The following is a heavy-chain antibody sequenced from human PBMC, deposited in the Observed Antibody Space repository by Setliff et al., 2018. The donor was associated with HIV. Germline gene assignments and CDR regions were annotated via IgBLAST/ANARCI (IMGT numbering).Heavy chain of an antibody. CDR1: AFTFNKYA. J-gene: IGHJ6*03. V-gene: IGHV3-30*07. CDR2: MSGDANSQ. Sequence: PGGSLRLSCTASAFTFNKYAMAWVRQAPGKGLEWVAVMSGDANSQYYADSVRGRFTISRDNSKNTVYLQMNSLRAEDTAMYYCTRNIGSGTYWGSWYYMDVWGKGTTVTVSS. CDR3: TRNIGSGTYWGSWYYMDV. D-gene: IGHD1-26*01.